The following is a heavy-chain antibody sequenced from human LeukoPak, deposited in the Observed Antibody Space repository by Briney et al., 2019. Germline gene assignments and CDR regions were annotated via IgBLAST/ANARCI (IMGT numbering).Heavy chain of an antibody. CDR3: AREGSGSHSTDNWFDP. CDR2: IYYSGST. Sequence: SETLSLTCAVYGGSFSGYYWSWIRQPPGKGLEWIGYIYYSGSTNYNPSLKSRVTISVDTSKNQFSLKLSSVTAADTAVYYCAREGSGSHSTDNWFDPWGQGTLVTVSS. J-gene: IGHJ5*02. D-gene: IGHD1-26*01. V-gene: IGHV4-59*01. CDR1: GGSFSGYY.